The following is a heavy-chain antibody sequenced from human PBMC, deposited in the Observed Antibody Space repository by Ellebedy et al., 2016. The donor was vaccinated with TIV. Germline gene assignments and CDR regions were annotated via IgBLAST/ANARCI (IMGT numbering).Heavy chain of an antibody. V-gene: IGHV4-59*05. J-gene: IGHJ3*02. CDR3: ARGYSSSWPRGDEDAFDI. CDR2: IYYSGST. CDR1: GFTFSSYSMN. D-gene: IGHD6-13*01. Sequence: MPGGSLRLSCAASGFTFSSYSMNWVRQAPGKGLEWIGSIYYSGSTYYNPSLKSRVTISVDTSKNQFSLKLSSVTAADTAVYYCARGYSSSWPRGDEDAFDIWGQGTMVTVSS.